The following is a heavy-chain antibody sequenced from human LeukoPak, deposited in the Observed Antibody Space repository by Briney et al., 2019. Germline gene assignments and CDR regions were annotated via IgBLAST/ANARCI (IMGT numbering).Heavy chain of an antibody. V-gene: IGHV3-23*05. CDR2: IYTNGNT. D-gene: IGHD1-26*01. CDR1: GFIFRNYG. J-gene: IGHJ6*02. CDR3: AHLVWEYVGGLDV. Sequence: GGSLRLSCAASGFIFRNYGMNWVRQAPGKGLEWVSGIYTNGNTRYADSVGGRFTISRDNSKNTLYLQMHSLRVDDTAVYYCAHLVWEYVGGLDVWGQGTTVTVSS.